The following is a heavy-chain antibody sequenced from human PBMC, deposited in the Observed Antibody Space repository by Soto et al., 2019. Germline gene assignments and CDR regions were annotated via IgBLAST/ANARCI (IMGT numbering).Heavy chain of an antibody. CDR3: ATLELGAVS. V-gene: IGHV4-4*02. J-gene: IGHJ5*02. CDR1: GGFITSINW. CDR2: IYHGGST. Sequence: QVQLQESGPGLVRPSETLSLTCAVSGGFITSINWWSWVRQSPEKGLEWIGEIYHGGSTKYVPSLESRLTMSIDKSKNQLSLRLSSVTAADTAVYYCATLELGAVSWGPGILVTVSS. D-gene: IGHD1-7*01.